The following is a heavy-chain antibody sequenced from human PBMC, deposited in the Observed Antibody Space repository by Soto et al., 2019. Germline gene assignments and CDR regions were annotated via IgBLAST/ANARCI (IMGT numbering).Heavy chain of an antibody. CDR3: TTDSRTTLPEIRFDY. V-gene: IGHV3-15*07. J-gene: IGHJ4*01. CDR2: VKSKADGGSG. Sequence: GGSLRLSCTASGFPFNNAWINWVRQVPGKGLEWVGRVKSKADGGSGDYTAPVKGRFVVSRDDSKDIVYLQMNSLKIEDTGFYYCTTDSRTTLPEIRFDYWGHGTQVTVSS. CDR1: GFPFNNAW. D-gene: IGHD1-26*01.